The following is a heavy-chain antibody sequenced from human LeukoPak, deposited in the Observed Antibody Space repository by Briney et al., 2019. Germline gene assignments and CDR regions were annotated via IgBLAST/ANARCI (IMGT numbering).Heavy chain of an antibody. CDR2: ISGSGGST. D-gene: IGHD2-2*01. V-gene: IGHV3-23*01. J-gene: IGHJ4*02. Sequence: GGSLRLSCAASGFTFSSYAMSWVRQSKGKGLEWVSAISGSGGSTYYADSVKGRFTISRDNSKNTLYLQMNSLRAEDTAVYYCLPAALQPLVDYWGQGTLVTVSS. CDR1: GFTFSSYA. CDR3: LPAALQPLVDY.